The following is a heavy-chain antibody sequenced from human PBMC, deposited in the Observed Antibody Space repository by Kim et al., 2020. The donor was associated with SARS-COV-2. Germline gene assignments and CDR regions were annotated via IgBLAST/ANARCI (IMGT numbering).Heavy chain of an antibody. V-gene: IGHV3-33*06. CDR1: GFTFSSYG. J-gene: IGHJ4*02. Sequence: GGSLRLSCAASGFTFSSYGMHWVRQAPGKGLEWVAVIWYDGSNKYYADSVKGRFTISRDNSKNTLYLQMNSLRAEDTAVYYCAKARGVVVAATDYWGQGTLVTVSS. CDR2: IWYDGSNK. CDR3: AKARGVVVAATDY. D-gene: IGHD2-15*01.